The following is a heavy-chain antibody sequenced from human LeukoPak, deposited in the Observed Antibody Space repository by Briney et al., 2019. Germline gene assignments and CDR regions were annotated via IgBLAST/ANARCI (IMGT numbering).Heavy chain of an antibody. D-gene: IGHD6-19*01. J-gene: IGHJ6*03. CDR2: IYTSGST. V-gene: IGHV4-39*07. Sequence: SETLSLTCTVSGGSISSNSYYWGWIRQPPGKGLEWIGRIYTSGSTNYNPSLKSRVTISVDTSKNQFSLKLSSVTAADTAVYYCARGGSGWNYYYYYMDVWGKGTTVTISS. CDR1: GGSISSNSYY. CDR3: ARGGSGWNYYYYYMDV.